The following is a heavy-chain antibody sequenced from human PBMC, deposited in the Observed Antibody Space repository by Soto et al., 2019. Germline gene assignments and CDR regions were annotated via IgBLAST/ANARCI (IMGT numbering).Heavy chain of an antibody. Sequence: ASVKVSCKASGYTFTTYTIQWVRQAPGQRLEWMGWINAGNGETKYSQNFQGRVTITRDTSASTAYMELNSLRSEDTAVYYCARSTTSCYSSCWFDPWGQGTLVTVSS. CDR2: INAGNGET. CDR1: GYTFTTYT. V-gene: IGHV1-3*01. J-gene: IGHJ5*02. D-gene: IGHD2-2*02. CDR3: ARSTTSCYSSCWFDP.